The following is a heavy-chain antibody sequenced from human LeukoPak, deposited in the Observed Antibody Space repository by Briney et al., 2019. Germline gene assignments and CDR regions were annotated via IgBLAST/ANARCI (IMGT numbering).Heavy chain of an antibody. Sequence: SDTLSLTCTVSGGSLSSYYWSWIRQPPGQGLEWIGYIYYSGSTNYNPSLKSRVTISVDTTKNQFSLKLSSVTAADTAVYCCARDLGGSYPPLPGDVWGKGTRVTVSS. J-gene: IGHJ6*04. V-gene: IGHV4-59*01. CDR2: IYYSGST. CDR3: ARDLGGSYPPLPGDV. D-gene: IGHD3-16*02. CDR1: GGSLSSYY.